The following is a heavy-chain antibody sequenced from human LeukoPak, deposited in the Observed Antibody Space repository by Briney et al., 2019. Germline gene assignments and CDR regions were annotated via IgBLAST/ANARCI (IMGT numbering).Heavy chain of an antibody. CDR1: GYTFTGYY. V-gene: IGHV1-2*02. J-gene: IGHJ6*03. D-gene: IGHD2-8*01. CDR2: INPNSGGT. CDR3: ARGRGTCTNGVCYYYYYMDV. Sequence: ASVKVSCKASGYTFTGYYMHWVRQAPGQGLEWMGWINPNSGGTNYAQKFQGRVTMTRDTSISTACMELSRLRSDDTAVYYCARGRGTCTNGVCYYYYYMDVWGKGTTVTVSS.